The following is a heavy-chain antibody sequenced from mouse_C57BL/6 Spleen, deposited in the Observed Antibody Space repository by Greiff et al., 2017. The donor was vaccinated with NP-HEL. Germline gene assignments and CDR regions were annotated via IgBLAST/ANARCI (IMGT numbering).Heavy chain of an antibody. CDR2: ISYDGSN. Sequence: ESGPGLVKPSQSLSLTCSVTGYSITSGYYWNWIRQFPGNKLEWMGYISYDGSNNYNPSLKNRISITRDTSKNQFFLKLNSVTTEDTATYYCAREGGPAFDYWGQGTTLTVSS. D-gene: IGHD3-3*01. J-gene: IGHJ2*01. V-gene: IGHV3-6*01. CDR3: AREGGPAFDY. CDR1: GYSITSGYY.